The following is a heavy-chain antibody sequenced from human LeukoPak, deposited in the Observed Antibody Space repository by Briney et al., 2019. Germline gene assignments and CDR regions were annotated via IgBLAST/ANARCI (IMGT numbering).Heavy chain of an antibody. CDR1: GFTFSKYW. D-gene: IGHD6-19*01. CDR2: INTDGTVT. V-gene: IGHV3-74*01. Sequence: PGGSLRLSFAATGFTFSKYWMLWVRQAPGKGLDSVSRINTDGTVTTYADSVKGRFTVSRDNADNTMFLQMNSVRDEDTAVYYCATKQWLAPPPDSWGQGTPVTVSS. CDR3: ATKQWLAPPPDS. J-gene: IGHJ4*02.